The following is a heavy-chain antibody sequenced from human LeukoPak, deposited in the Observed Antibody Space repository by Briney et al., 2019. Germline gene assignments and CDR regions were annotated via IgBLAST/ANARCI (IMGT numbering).Heavy chain of an antibody. CDR1: GGSISPYY. D-gene: IGHD3-10*02. Sequence: PSETLSLTCTVSGGSISPYYWSWIRQPPGKGLEWLGYIYYSGNTEYKPSLKSRVAMSVDTSKNQFSLRLSSVTAADMAVYYCARSTGSTMFIDYWGQGTLVTVSS. V-gene: IGHV4-59*01. J-gene: IGHJ4*02. CDR3: ARSTGSTMFIDY. CDR2: IYYSGNT.